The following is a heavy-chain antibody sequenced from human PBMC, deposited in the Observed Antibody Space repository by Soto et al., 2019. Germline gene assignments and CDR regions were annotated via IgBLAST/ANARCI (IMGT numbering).Heavy chain of an antibody. CDR3: SRLVV. J-gene: IGHJ4*02. CDR1: GFNFCGSV. Sequence: PGGSLRLSCAASGFNFCGSVIHWVRQASGKGLEWVGRIRSKAYSYATAYAASVEGRFTVSRDDSKNTAYLQMNSLKSEDTAVYYCSRLVVWGQGSLVTVSS. CDR2: IRSKAYSYAT. V-gene: IGHV3-73*01. D-gene: IGHD2-15*01.